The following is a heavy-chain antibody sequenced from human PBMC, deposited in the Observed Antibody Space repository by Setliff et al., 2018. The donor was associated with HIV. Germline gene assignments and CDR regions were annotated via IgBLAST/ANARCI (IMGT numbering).Heavy chain of an antibody. V-gene: IGHV1-24*01. CDR2: FDPENEKT. CDR1: GHSLTELS. D-gene: IGHD2-2*01. CDR3: ATSSRIYYYSYMDV. J-gene: IGHJ6*03. Sequence: ASVKVSCKISGHSLTELSMHWVRQAPGKGLEWMGGFDPENEKTIHAQKLQGRVTMTTDTSTSTAYMELRSLRSDDTAVYYCATSSRIYYYSYMDVWGKGTTVTVSS.